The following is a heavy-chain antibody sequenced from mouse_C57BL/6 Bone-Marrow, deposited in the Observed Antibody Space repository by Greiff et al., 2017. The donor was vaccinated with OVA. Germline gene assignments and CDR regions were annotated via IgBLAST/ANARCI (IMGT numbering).Heavy chain of an antibody. Sequence: DVQLVESGGGLVKPGGSLKLSCAASGFTFSDYGMHWVRQAPEKGLEWVAYISSGSSTIYYADTVKGRFTISRDNAKNTLFLQMTSLRSEDTAMYYCARRWLPYYYAMDYWGQGTSVTVSS. V-gene: IGHV5-17*01. CDR1: GFTFSDYG. D-gene: IGHD2-3*01. CDR3: ARRWLPYYYAMDY. J-gene: IGHJ4*01. CDR2: ISSGSSTI.